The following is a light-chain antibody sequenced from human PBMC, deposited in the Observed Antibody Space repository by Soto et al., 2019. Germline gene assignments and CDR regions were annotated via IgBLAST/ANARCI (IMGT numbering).Light chain of an antibody. V-gene: IGLV2-23*02. Sequence: QSVLTQPASVSGSPGQSITISCTGTSNDVGSYKFVSWYQQHPGKVPKLMIYEVTKRPSGVSSRFSGSKSGNKASLTISGLQAEDEADYYCCSYAGSSTYVFGSGTKVTVL. J-gene: IGLJ1*01. CDR2: EVT. CDR1: SNDVGSYKF. CDR3: CSYAGSSTYV.